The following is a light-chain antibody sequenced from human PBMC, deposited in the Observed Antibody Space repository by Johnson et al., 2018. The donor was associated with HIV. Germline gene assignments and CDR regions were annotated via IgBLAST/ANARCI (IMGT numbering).Light chain of an antibody. Sequence: VLTQPPSVSAAPGQKVTISCSGSSSNIGNNYVSWYQQLQGTAPKLLIYENNKRPSGIPDRFSGSKSGTSATLGITGLQTGDEADYYCGTWDSSLSAEVFGTGTKVTVL. CDR1: SSNIGNNY. V-gene: IGLV1-51*02. CDR3: GTWDSSLSAEV. CDR2: ENN. J-gene: IGLJ1*01.